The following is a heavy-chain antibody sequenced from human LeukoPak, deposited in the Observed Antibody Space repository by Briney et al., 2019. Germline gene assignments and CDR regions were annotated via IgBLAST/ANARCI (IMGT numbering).Heavy chain of an antibody. Sequence: SETLSLTCTVSGGSISSYYWSWIRQPPGKGLEWIGYIYYSGSTNYNPSLKSRVTISVDTSKNQFSLKLSPVTAADTAAYYCARVLVGEWLVPLWGQGTLVTVSS. CDR3: ARVLVGEWLVPL. D-gene: IGHD6-19*01. CDR2: IYYSGST. J-gene: IGHJ4*02. CDR1: GGSISSYY. V-gene: IGHV4-59*01.